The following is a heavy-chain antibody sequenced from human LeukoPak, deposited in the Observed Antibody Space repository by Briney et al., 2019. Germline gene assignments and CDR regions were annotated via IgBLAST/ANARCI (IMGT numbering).Heavy chain of an antibody. D-gene: IGHD4-17*01. V-gene: IGHV3-48*02. Sequence: GGSLRLSCAASGFTFSSYSMNWVRQAPGKGLEWVSYISSSSSTIYYADSVKGRFTISRDNAKNSLYLQMNSLGDEDTAVYYCARDPTEKTTVTIDYWGQGTLVTVSS. CDR3: ARDPTEKTTVTIDY. J-gene: IGHJ4*02. CDR2: ISSSSSTI. CDR1: GFTFSSYS.